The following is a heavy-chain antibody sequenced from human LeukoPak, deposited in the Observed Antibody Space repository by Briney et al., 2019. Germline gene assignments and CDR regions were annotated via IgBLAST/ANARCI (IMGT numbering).Heavy chain of an antibody. V-gene: IGHV3-23*01. CDR1: GFSFSSYA. J-gene: IGHJ3*02. CDR3: ARAKYSGYDFGAFDI. CDR2: ISDGGSRT. Sequence: TGGSLRLSCAASGFSFSSYAVSWVRQAPGRGLEWVSGISDGGSRTYYADSVKGRFTISRDDSKNTLYLQMNSLRAEDTAVYYCARAKYSGYDFGAFDIWGQGTMVTVSS. D-gene: IGHD5-12*01.